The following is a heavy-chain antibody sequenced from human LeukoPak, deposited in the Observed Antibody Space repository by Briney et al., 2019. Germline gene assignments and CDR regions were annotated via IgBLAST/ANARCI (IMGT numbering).Heavy chain of an antibody. CDR2: IRSKAYGGTT. J-gene: IGHJ1*01. V-gene: IGHV3-49*04. CDR1: GFTFSSYA. CDR3: TRDRVPNIGSSWYGAEYFQH. D-gene: IGHD6-13*01. Sequence: GGSLRLSCAASGFTFSSYAMSWVRQAPGKGLEWVGFIRSKAYGGTTEYAASVKGRFTISRDDSKSIAYLQMNSLKTEDTAVYYCTRDRVPNIGSSWYGAEYFQHWGQGTLVTVSS.